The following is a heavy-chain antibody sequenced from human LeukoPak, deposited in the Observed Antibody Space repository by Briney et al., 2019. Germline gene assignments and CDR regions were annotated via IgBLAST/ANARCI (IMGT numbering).Heavy chain of an antibody. Sequence: SETLSLTCAVYGGSFSGYYWSWICQPPGKGLEWIGEINHSGSTNYNPSLKSRVTISVDTSKNQFSLKLSSVTAADTAVYYCARGRRGEGATNYFDYWGQGTLVTVSS. CDR3: ARGRRGEGATNYFDY. CDR1: GGSFSGYY. D-gene: IGHD1-26*01. J-gene: IGHJ4*02. V-gene: IGHV4-34*01. CDR2: INHSGST.